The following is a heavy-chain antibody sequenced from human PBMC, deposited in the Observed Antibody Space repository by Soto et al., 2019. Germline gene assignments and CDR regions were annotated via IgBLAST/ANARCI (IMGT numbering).Heavy chain of an antibody. CDR1: GDRVSSNSAA. CDR3: ARVRSPYYYDSSGYNNWFDP. CDR2: TYYRSKWYN. V-gene: IGHV6-1*01. D-gene: IGHD3-22*01. Sequence: SQTLSLTCAISGDRVSSNSAAWNWIRQSPSRGLEWLGRTYYRSKWYNDYAVSVNSRITINPDTSKNHVSLQLNSVTPEDTAVYYCARVRSPYYYDSSGYNNWFDPWGQGTLVTVSS. J-gene: IGHJ5*02.